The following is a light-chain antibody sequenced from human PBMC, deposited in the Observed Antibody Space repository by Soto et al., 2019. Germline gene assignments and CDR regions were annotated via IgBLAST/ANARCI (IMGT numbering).Light chain of an antibody. CDR1: QSVDTTF. V-gene: IGKV3-20*01. CDR3: QHYMSSVT. J-gene: IGKJ1*01. CDR2: GAS. Sequence: EIVLTQSPGSLSLSPGQRATLSCRASQSVDTTFFAWYQKKPGQAPRLLIYGASKRATGIPDRFSGSGSGTDFTLIISRLEPEDFAVYYSQHYMSSVTFGQGTKVEIK.